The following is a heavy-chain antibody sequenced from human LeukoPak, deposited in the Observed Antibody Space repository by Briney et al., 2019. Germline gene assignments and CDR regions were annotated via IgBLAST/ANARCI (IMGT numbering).Heavy chain of an antibody. V-gene: IGHV3-66*01. CDR2: IYSGGST. J-gene: IGHJ6*03. D-gene: IGHD1-7*01. CDR3: AREGYNWNYSQRDMDV. Sequence: GGSLRLSCAASGFTVSSNYMSWVRQAPGKGLEWVSVIYSGGSTYYADSVKGRFTISRDNSKNTLYLQMNSLRAEDTAVYYCAREGYNWNYSQRDMDVWGKGTTVTVSS. CDR1: GFTVSSNY.